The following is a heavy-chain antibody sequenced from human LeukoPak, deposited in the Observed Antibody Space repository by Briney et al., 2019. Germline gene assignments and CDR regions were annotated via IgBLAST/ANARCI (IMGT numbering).Heavy chain of an antibody. CDR1: GFTFGDYA. CDR2: IRSKAYGGTT. CDR3: TRYINLWFGESTDAFDI. Sequence: PGRSLRLSCTASGFTFGDYAMSWVRQAPGKGLEWVGFIRSKAYGGTTEYAASVKGRFTISRDDSKSIAYLQMNSLKTEDTAVYYCTRYINLWFGESTDAFDIWGQGTMVTVSS. D-gene: IGHD3-10*01. J-gene: IGHJ3*02. V-gene: IGHV3-49*04.